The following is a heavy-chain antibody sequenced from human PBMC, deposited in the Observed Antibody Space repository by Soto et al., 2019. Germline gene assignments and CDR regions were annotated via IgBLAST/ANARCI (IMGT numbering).Heavy chain of an antibody. Sequence: PGQSLIISCKGSGYSFTSYCIGWVRTTLENGLEWMGIIYPGDSDTRYSPSYQGQVTISADKSISTASLQWSSMKASDTAMYYCARQTRTRYYYYYYGMDVWGQGTTVTVSS. CDR3: ARQTRTRYYYYYYGMDV. CDR1: GYSFTSYC. CDR2: IYPGDSDT. J-gene: IGHJ6*02. V-gene: IGHV5-51*01. D-gene: IGHD2-2*01.